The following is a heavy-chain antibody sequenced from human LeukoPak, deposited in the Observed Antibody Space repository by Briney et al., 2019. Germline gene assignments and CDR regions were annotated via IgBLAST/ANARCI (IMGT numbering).Heavy chain of an antibody. CDR1: GFTFSSYW. J-gene: IGHJ4*02. CDR3: AKSRGVYSSGWYALNFDY. V-gene: IGHV3-7*01. D-gene: IGHD6-19*01. CDR2: IKQDGSEK. Sequence: GGSLRLSCAASGFTFSSYWMSWVRQAPGKGLEWVANIKQDGSEKYYVDSVKGRFTISRDNAKNSLYLQMNSLRAEDTAVYYCAKSRGVYSSGWYALNFDYWGQGTLVTVSS.